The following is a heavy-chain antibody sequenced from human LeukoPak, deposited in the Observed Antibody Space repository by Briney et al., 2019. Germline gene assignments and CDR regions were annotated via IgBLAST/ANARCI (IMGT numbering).Heavy chain of an antibody. D-gene: IGHD6-19*01. CDR3: AKAVLVAGLFDY. CDR2: ISYDGSNK. J-gene: IGHJ4*02. Sequence: PGGSLRLSCAASGFTFSSYGMHWVRQAPGKGLEWVAVISYDGSNKYYADSVKGRFTISRDNSKNTLFLQMNSLRAEDTAVYYCAKAVLVAGLFDYWGQGTLVTVSS. V-gene: IGHV3-30*18. CDR1: GFTFSSYG.